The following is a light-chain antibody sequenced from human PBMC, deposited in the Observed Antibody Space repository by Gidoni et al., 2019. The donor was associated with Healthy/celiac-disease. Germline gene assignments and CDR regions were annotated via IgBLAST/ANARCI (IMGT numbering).Light chain of an antibody. CDR1: QSVSSY. J-gene: IGKJ3*01. Sequence: EIVLTQSPATLSLSPGERATLSCRASQSVSSYLAWYQQKPGQAPRLLIYDASNRATGIPARFSGSGSGTDFTLTISSLEPEDFAVYYCQQRSNWRVTFGPGTKADIK. CDR2: DAS. V-gene: IGKV3-11*01. CDR3: QQRSNWRVT.